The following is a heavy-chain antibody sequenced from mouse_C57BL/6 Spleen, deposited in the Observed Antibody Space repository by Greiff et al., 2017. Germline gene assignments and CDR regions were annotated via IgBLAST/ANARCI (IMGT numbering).Heavy chain of an antibody. CDR3: ARDYYGSSYYFDD. Sequence: EVKLVESGGGLVKPGGSLKLSCAASGFTFSSYAMSWVRQTPEKRLEWVATISDGGSYTYYPDNVKGRFTISTDNAKNNLYLQMSHLKSEDTAMYCCARDYYGSSYYFDDWGQGTTLTVSS. J-gene: IGHJ2*01. V-gene: IGHV5-4*01. CDR2: ISDGGSYT. D-gene: IGHD1-1*01. CDR1: GFTFSSYA.